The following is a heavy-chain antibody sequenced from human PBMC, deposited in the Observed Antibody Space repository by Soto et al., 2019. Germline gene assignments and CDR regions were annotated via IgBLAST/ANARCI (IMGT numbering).Heavy chain of an antibody. Sequence: QVQLVESGGGVVQPGRSLRLSCAASGFTFSRYGMHWVRQAPGKGLEWVAVISYDGSNKYYADSVKGRFTISRDNSKNTLYLQMISLRAEDTAVYYCAKDKSVAARPDYYFYYMDVWGKGTTVPVSS. CDR3: AKDKSVAARPDYYFYYMDV. V-gene: IGHV3-30*18. CDR1: GFTFSRYG. CDR2: ISYDGSNK. D-gene: IGHD6-6*01. J-gene: IGHJ6*03.